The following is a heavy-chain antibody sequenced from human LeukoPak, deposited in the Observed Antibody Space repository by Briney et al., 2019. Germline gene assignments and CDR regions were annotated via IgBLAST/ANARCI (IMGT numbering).Heavy chain of an antibody. V-gene: IGHV1-8*01. CDR1: GYTFTSYD. CDR2: MNPNSGNT. D-gene: IGHD6-6*01. Sequence: GASVKVSCKASGYTFTSYDINWVRQATGQGLEWMGWMNPNSGNTGYAQKFQGRVTMTRNTSISTAYMELSSLRSEDTAVYYCVRGRSSSAPDDDYWGQGALVTVSS. J-gene: IGHJ4*02. CDR3: VRGRSSSAPDDDY.